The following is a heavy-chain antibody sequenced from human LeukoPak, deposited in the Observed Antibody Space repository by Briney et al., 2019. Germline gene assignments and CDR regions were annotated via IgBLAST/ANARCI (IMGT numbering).Heavy chain of an antibody. D-gene: IGHD4-17*01. J-gene: IGHJ5*02. CDR3: ARGQKLQNDYGDYERQDWFDP. CDR2: INHRGST. CDR1: GGSFSGYY. Sequence: SETLSLTCAVYGGSFSGYYWSWIRQPPGKGLEWIGEINHRGSTNYNPSLKSRVTISVDTSKNQFSLKLSSVTAADTAVYYCARGQKLQNDYGDYERQDWFDPWGQGTLVTVSS. V-gene: IGHV4-34*01.